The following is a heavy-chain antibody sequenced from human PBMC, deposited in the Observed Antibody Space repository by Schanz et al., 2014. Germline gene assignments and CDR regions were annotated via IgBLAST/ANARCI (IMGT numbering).Heavy chain of an antibody. J-gene: IGHJ4*02. Sequence: EVQLLESGGGLVQPGGSLRLSCVASGFTFSTYAMSWVRQAPGKGPEWVSSLTGSGGGTYYADSVKGRFTISRDNAKNSLYLQMNSLRVEDTAVYYCARDLISSGWYGWGQGTLVTVSS. D-gene: IGHD6-19*01. CDR3: ARDLISSGWYG. CDR2: LTGSGGGT. CDR1: GFTFSTYA. V-gene: IGHV3-23*01.